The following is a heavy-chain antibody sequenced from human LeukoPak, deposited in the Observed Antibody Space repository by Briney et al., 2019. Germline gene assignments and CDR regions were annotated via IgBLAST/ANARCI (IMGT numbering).Heavy chain of an antibody. Sequence: GGTLRLSCAASGFTFSTYGMSWVRQAPGKGLEWVSAISGTGGGIYYADSVKGRFTISRDNSKNTLYLQMNSLRAEDTAAYYCAKDYINRYYDYWGQGTLVTVSS. CDR3: AKDYINRYYDY. CDR1: GFTFSTYG. J-gene: IGHJ4*02. V-gene: IGHV3-23*01. CDR2: ISGTGGGI. D-gene: IGHD3-10*01.